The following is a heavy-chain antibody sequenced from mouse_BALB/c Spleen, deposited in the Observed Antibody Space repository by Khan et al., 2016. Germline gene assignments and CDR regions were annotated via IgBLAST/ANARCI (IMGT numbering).Heavy chain of an antibody. Sequence: QIQLVQSGPELKKPGKTVKISCKASGYTFPNYGMNWVKQAPGKGLKWMGWINTYRGESTYADDFKGRFAFSLETSANNAYLQINNLQNEDTATYFGSRYRYYYGSSRYCDVWGAGTTVTVSS. D-gene: IGHD1-1*01. CDR3: SRYRYYYGSSRYCDV. CDR2: INTYRGES. J-gene: IGHJ1*01. V-gene: IGHV9-3-1*01. CDR1: GYTFPNYG.